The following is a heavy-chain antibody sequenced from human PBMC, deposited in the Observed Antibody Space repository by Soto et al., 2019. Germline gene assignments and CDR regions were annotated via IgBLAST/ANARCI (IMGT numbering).Heavy chain of an antibody. CDR2: IYYSGST. V-gene: IGHV4-39*01. J-gene: IGHJ6*03. D-gene: IGHD2-2*01. Sequence: QLQLQESGPGLVKPSETLSLTCTVSGGSISSSSYYWGWIRQPPGKGLEWIGSIYYSGSTYYNPSLKSRVTISVDTSKNQFSLKLSSVTAADTAVYYCARLSSFGYQLLLYDYYYMDVWGKGTTVTVSS. CDR3: ARLSSFGYQLLLYDYYYMDV. CDR1: GGSISSSSYY.